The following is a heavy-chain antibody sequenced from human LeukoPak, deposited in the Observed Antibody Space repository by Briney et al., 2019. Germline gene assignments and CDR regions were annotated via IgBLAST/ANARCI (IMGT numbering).Heavy chain of an antibody. CDR1: GFTFSSYE. D-gene: IGHD3-10*01. Sequence: GGSLRLSCAASGFTFSSYEMNWVRQAPGKGLEWVSYISSSGSTIYYADSVKGRFTVSRDNAKNSLYLQMNSLRAEDTAVYYCAKDHSNALLRFGEVIRKTRDGYFDYWGQGTLVTVSS. V-gene: IGHV3-48*03. CDR3: AKDHSNALLRFGEVIRKTRDGYFDY. CDR2: ISSSGSTI. J-gene: IGHJ4*02.